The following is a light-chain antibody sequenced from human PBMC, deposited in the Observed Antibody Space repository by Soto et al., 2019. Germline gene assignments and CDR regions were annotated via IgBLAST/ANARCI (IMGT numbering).Light chain of an antibody. Sequence: EIVLTQSPGTLSLSPGERATLSCRGSLSVSSSYLAWYQQKPGQAPRLLIYGASSRATGIPDRFSGSGSGTDFTLTISRLEPEDFAVYYCQQYGSSPRYTFGQGTKLEIK. V-gene: IGKV3-20*01. J-gene: IGKJ2*01. CDR1: LSVSSSY. CDR2: GAS. CDR3: QQYGSSPRYT.